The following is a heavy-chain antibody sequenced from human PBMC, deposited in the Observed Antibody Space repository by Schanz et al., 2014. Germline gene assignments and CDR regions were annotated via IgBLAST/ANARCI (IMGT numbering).Heavy chain of an antibody. V-gene: IGHV3-21*04. D-gene: IGHD7-27*01. CDR3: ARENLNWEAFDI. CDR1: GFTFSRYW. Sequence: EVQLVESGGGLVQPGGSLRLCCVASGFTFSRYWMTWVRQAPGKGLEWVSSVSHGGTYIYYADSVRGRFTISRDNAKNSLYLEMTSLRGEDTAVYYCARENLNWEAFDIWGQGTVVTVSS. CDR2: VSHGGTYI. J-gene: IGHJ3*02.